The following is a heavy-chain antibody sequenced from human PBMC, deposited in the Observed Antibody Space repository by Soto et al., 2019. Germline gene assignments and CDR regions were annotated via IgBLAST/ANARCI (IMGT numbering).Heavy chain of an antibody. CDR2: IIPILGIA. D-gene: IGHD6-19*01. V-gene: IGHV1-69*08. Sequence: QVQLVQSGAEVKKPGSSVKVSCKASGGTFSSYTISWVRQAPGQGLEWMGRIIPILGIANYAQKFQGRVTITADKSTSTAYRELSSLRSEDTAVYYCAREVAVAGTGIDYWGQGTLVTVSS. CDR1: GGTFSSYT. CDR3: AREVAVAGTGIDY. J-gene: IGHJ4*02.